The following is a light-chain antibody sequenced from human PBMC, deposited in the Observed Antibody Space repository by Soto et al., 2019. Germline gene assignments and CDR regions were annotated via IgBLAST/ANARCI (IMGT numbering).Light chain of an antibody. CDR3: LLSYSGAHVV. Sequence: QSLVTQEPSLTVSPGGTVTLTCGSSTGAVTSGHYPYWFQQKPGQAPRTLIYDTSNKHSWTPARFSGSLLGGKAALTLSGAQPEDEAEYYCLLSYSGAHVVFGGGTKLTVL. CDR2: DTS. CDR1: TGAVTSGHY. V-gene: IGLV7-46*01. J-gene: IGLJ2*01.